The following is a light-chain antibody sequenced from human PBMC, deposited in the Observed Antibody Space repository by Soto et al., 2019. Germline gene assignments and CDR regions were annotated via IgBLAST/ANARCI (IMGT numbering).Light chain of an antibody. CDR2: EVS. CDR3: GSYTSSSTHYV. Sequence: QSVLTQPASVSGSPGQSITISCTGTSSDVGGYNYVSWYQQHPGKAPKLMIYEVSNRPSGVSNRFSGSKSGNTASLTISGLQAEDEADYYCGSYTSSSTHYVFGTGTKVTVL. J-gene: IGLJ1*01. V-gene: IGLV2-14*01. CDR1: SSDVGGYNY.